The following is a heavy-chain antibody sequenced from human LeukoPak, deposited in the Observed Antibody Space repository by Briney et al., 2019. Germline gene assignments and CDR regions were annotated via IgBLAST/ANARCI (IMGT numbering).Heavy chain of an antibody. V-gene: IGHV3-23*01. Sequence: PGGSLGLSCAVSGFAFNTYTMTWVRQAPGKGLEWVSVVSGSGGSTSYADSVKGRFTISRDNAKNSLYLQMNSLRAEDTAVYYCAELGITMIGGVWGKGTTVTISS. J-gene: IGHJ6*04. CDR2: VSGSGGST. D-gene: IGHD3-10*02. CDR3: AELGITMIGGV. CDR1: GFAFNTYT.